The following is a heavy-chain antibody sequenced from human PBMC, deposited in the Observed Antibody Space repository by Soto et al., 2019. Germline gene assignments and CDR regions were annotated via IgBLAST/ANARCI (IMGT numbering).Heavy chain of an antibody. V-gene: IGHV4-61*01. CDR3: ARRDSDDAFDI. D-gene: IGHD2-15*01. Sequence: ASETLSLTCTVSGCSVSSGSYYWSWIRQPPGKGLEWIGYIYYSGSTNYNPSLKSRVTISVDTSKNQFSLKLSSVTAADTAVYYYARRDSDDAFDIWGQGTKVTVSS. CDR1: GCSVSSGSYY. J-gene: IGHJ3*02. CDR2: IYYSGST.